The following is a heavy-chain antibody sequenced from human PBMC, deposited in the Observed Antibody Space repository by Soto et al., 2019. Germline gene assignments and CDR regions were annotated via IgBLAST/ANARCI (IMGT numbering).Heavy chain of an antibody. D-gene: IGHD2-15*01. V-gene: IGHV1-69*13. CDR1: GGTFSSYA. CDR3: ARAARTAGYCSGGSCYDYGMDV. J-gene: IGHJ6*02. CDR2: IIPIFGTA. Sequence: ASVKVSCKASGGTFSSYAISWVRQDPGQGLEWMGGIIPIFGTANYAQKFQGRVTITADESTSTAYMELSSLRSEDTAVYYCARAARTAGYCSGGSCYDYGMDVWGQGTTVTVSS.